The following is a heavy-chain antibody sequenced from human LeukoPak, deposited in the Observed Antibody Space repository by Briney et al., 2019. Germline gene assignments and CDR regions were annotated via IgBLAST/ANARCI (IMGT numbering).Heavy chain of an antibody. CDR3: ARGAAVDTVPIDY. Sequence: SETLSLTCTVSGGSISSYYWSWIQQPPGKGLEWIGYIYYSGSTNYNPSLKSRVTISVDTSKNQFSLKLSSVTAADTAVYYCARGAAVDTVPIDYWGQGTLVTVSS. CDR2: IYYSGST. D-gene: IGHD5-18*01. CDR1: GGSISSYY. V-gene: IGHV4-59*01. J-gene: IGHJ4*02.